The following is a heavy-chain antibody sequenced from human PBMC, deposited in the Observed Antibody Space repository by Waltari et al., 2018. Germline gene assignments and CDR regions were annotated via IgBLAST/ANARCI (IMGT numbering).Heavy chain of an antibody. J-gene: IGHJ4*02. Sequence: QVQLQESGPGLVKPSQTLSLTCTVSGGSISSGGYYWSWIRQHPGKGLEWIGYIYYSGGTYYNPSLKSRVTISVDTSKNQFSLKLSSVTAADTAVYYCARSSITIFGVVTEFDYWGQGTLVTVSS. V-gene: IGHV4-31*03. CDR2: IYYSGGT. CDR3: ARSSITIFGVVTEFDY. CDR1: GGSISSGGYY. D-gene: IGHD3-3*01.